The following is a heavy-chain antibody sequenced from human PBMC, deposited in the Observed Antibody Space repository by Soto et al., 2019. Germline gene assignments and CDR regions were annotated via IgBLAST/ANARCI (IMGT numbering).Heavy chain of an antibody. V-gene: IGHV2-5*02. D-gene: IGHD3-3*01. CDR3: AHRVLRTVFGLVTTTAIYFDF. Sequence: QITLNESGPPVVRPTETLTLTRRFSGFSLTTSGVGVGWIRQSPGKAPEWLALIYWDDDKRYSASLKSRLTITKDTSKNQVVLTVSDLDPTDTATYYCAHRVLRTVFGLVTTTAIYFDFWGQGTPVAVSS. J-gene: IGHJ4*02. CDR2: IYWDDDK. CDR1: GFSLTTSGVG.